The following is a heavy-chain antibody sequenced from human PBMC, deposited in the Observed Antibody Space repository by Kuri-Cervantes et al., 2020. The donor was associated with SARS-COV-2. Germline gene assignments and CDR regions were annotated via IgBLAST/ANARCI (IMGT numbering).Heavy chain of an antibody. CDR1: GGSFSGYY. V-gene: IGHV4-34*01. CDR3: ARYSSSSSHYYYYMDV. D-gene: IGHD6-6*01. J-gene: IGHJ6*03. Sequence: SETLSLTCAVYGGSFSGYYWSWIRQPPGKGLAWIGEINHTGSANYNPSLKSRVTISVDTSKKQFSLKLSSVTAADTAVYYCARYSSSSSHYYYYMDVWGKGTTVTVSS. CDR2: INHTGSA.